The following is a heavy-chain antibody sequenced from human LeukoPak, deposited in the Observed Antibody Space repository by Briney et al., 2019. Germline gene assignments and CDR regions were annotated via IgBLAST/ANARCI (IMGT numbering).Heavy chain of an antibody. Sequence: ASVKVSCKASGYTFTGYYMHWVRQAPGRGLEWMGWINPNSGGTNYAQKFQGRVTMTRDTSISTAYMELSRLRSDDTAVYYCARDEGYCSSTSCFRANWFDPWGQGTLVTVSS. CDR2: INPNSGGT. J-gene: IGHJ5*02. CDR3: ARDEGYCSSTSCFRANWFDP. CDR1: GYTFTGYY. V-gene: IGHV1-2*02. D-gene: IGHD2-2*01.